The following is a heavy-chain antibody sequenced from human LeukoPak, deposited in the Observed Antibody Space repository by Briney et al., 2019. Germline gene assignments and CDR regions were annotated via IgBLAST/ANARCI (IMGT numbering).Heavy chain of an antibody. V-gene: IGHV7-4-1*02. D-gene: IGHD3-9*01. Sequence: ASVKVSCKASGYMFTAYALNWVRQAPGQGLEWMGWINSYTGNATYGRGFTGRFVFSLDTSVSTAYLQISSLKAEDTAVYYCARVPSDIPFDYWGQGTLVTVSS. J-gene: IGHJ4*02. CDR3: ARVPSDIPFDY. CDR1: GYMFTAYA. CDR2: INSYTGNA.